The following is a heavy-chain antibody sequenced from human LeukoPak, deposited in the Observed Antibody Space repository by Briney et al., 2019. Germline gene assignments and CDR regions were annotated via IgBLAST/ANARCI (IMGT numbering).Heavy chain of an antibody. V-gene: IGHV4-39*01. CDR1: GGSISSSSYY. CDR3: ARGGYYDSSGYYYRSFDY. CDR2: IYYSGST. J-gene: IGHJ4*02. D-gene: IGHD3-22*01. Sequence: PSETLSLTCTVSGGSISSSSYYWGWIRQPPGKGLEWIGSIYYSGSTYYNPSLKSRVTISVDTSKNQFSLKLSSVTAADTAVYYCARGGYYDSSGYYYRSFDYWGQGTLVTVSS.